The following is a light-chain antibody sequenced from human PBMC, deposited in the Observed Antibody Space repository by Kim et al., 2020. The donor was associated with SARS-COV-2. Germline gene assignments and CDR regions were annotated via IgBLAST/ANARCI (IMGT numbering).Light chain of an antibody. J-gene: IGKJ1*01. CDR2: AAS. CDR3: QQYYSYPRT. Sequence: AIRMTQSPSSLSASTGDRVTITCRASQGISSYLAWYQQKPGKAPKLLIYAASTLQSGVPSRFSGSGSGTDFTLTISGLQSEDFATYYCQQYYSYPRTFGQGTKVDIK. CDR1: QGISSY. V-gene: IGKV1-8*01.